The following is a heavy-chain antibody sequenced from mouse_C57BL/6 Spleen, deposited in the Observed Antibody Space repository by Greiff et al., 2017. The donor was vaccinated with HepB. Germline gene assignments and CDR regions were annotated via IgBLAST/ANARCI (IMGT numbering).Heavy chain of an antibody. V-gene: IGHV2-2*01. D-gene: IGHD1-1*01. CDR1: GFSLTSYG. Sequence: VKLQQSGPGLVQPSQRLSITCTVSGFSLTSYGVHWVRQSPGKGLEWLGVIWSGGSTDYNAAFISRLSISEDNTKGQVFCKMNSLQADDTAIYYWARNPHYYGSSSAMDYWGQGTSVTVSS. CDR3: ARNPHYYGSSSAMDY. J-gene: IGHJ4*01. CDR2: IWSGGST.